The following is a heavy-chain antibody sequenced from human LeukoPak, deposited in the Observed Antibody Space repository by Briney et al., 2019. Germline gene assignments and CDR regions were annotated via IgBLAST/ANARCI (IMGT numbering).Heavy chain of an antibody. V-gene: IGHV4-34*01. D-gene: IGHD3-22*01. J-gene: IGHJ4*02. Sequence: PSETLSLTCAVYGGSFSGYYWSWIRQPPGKGLEWIGEINHSGSTNYNPSLKSRVTISVDTSKNQFSLKLSSVTAADTAVYYCAGGYYYVKFDYWGQGTLVTVSS. CDR2: INHSGST. CDR1: GGSFSGYY. CDR3: AGGYYYVKFDY.